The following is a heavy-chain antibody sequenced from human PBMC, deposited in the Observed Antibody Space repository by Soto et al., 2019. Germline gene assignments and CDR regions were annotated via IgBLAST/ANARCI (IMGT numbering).Heavy chain of an antibody. Sequence: GGSLRLSCAGSGFTFGDSYMSWIRQAPGKGLEWLSYISPGSRYPAYADSVKGRFTISRDNAKNSLYLQMNSLRAEDTAVYYCAKLLSKLYYYYGMDVWGQGTTVTVSS. D-gene: IGHD3-10*01. CDR1: GFTFGDSY. J-gene: IGHJ6*02. CDR2: ISPGSRYP. V-gene: IGHV3-11*03. CDR3: AKLLSKLYYYYGMDV.